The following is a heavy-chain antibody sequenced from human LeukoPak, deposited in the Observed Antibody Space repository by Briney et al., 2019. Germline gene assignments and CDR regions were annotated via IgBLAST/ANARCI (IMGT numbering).Heavy chain of an antibody. CDR1: GGSISSYY. V-gene: IGHV4-59*08. D-gene: IGHD1-26*01. J-gene: IGHJ4*02. CDR2: IYYSGST. CDR3: ASYSGSYGSFDY. Sequence: SETLSLTCTVSGGSISSYYWSWIREPPGKGLEWIGYIYYSGSTNYNPSLKSRVTISVDTSKNQFSLKLSSVTAADTAVYYCASYSGSYGSFDYWGQGTLVTVSS.